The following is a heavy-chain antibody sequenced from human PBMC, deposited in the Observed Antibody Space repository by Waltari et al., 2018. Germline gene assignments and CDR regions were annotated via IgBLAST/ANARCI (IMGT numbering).Heavy chain of an antibody. Sequence: VQLQESGPGLVKPSETLSLTCAVSGYSISSGYYWGWIRQPPGKGLEWIGSIYHSGSTYYNPSLKSRVTISVDTSKNQFSLKLSSVTAADTAVYYCARGSDSIAAAAYFDYWGQGTLVTVSS. V-gene: IGHV4-38-2*01. CDR1: GYSISSGYY. D-gene: IGHD6-13*01. J-gene: IGHJ4*02. CDR3: ARGSDSIAAAAYFDY. CDR2: IYHSGST.